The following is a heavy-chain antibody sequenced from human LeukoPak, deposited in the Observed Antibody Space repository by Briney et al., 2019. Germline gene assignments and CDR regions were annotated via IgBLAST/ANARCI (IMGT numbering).Heavy chain of an antibody. D-gene: IGHD2-2*02. CDR2: CSGDGRTT. V-gene: IGHV3-74*01. J-gene: IGHJ6*02. CDR3: AREEIVVVPAAITFHYYYGMDV. CDR1: GFTFNSYW. Sequence: GGSLRLSCAASGFTFNSYWMHWVRQAPGKGLVWVSVCSGDGRTTRYADSVKGRFTISRDNAKNTLYLQMSSLRAEDTAVYYCAREEIVVVPAAITFHYYYGMDVWGQGTTVTVSS.